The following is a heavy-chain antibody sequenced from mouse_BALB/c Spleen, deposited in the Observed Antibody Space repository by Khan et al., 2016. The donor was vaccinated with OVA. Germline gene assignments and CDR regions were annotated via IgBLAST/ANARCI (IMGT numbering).Heavy chain of an antibody. CDR3: ARPSTTEDDYIMDH. V-gene: IGHV5-12-2*01. J-gene: IGHJ4*01. Sequence: EVELVESGGDLVQTGGSLKLSCAASGFTFSSYTMSWVRQTPEKRLEWVAFISNGGSNAYYPDTVKGRFTISRDKAKNTLYLQMSSLKSEDTAMYYCARPSTTEDDYIMDHWGQGTSVTVSS. CDR1: GFTFSSYT. D-gene: IGHD1-1*01. CDR2: ISNGGSNA.